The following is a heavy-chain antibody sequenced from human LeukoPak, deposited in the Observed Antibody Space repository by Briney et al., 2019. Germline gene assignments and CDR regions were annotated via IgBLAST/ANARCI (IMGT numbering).Heavy chain of an antibody. CDR1: GFTFSSYW. J-gene: IGHJ4*02. CDR3: ARDLHGVDY. CDR2: IWYDGSNK. Sequence: PGGSLRLSCAASGFTFSSYWMSWVRQAPGKGLEWVAVIWYDGSNKYYADSVKGRFTISRDNSKNTLYLQMNSLRAEDTAVYYCARDLHGVDYWGQGTLVTVSS. V-gene: IGHV3-33*08.